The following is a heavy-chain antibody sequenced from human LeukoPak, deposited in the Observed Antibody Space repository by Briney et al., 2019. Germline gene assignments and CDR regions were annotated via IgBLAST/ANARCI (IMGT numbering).Heavy chain of an antibody. J-gene: IGHJ4*02. CDR3: ARAGYSSSWLLY. CDR1: GFTFSAYN. D-gene: IGHD6-13*01. Sequence: GGSLRLSCAASGFTFSAYNMNWVRRTPGKGLEWVSSITTSSSYVFYADSVRGRFTISRDNAENSLYLQMNSLKAEDTAIYYCARAGYSSSWLLYWGQGTLVTVSS. CDR2: ITTSSSYV. V-gene: IGHV3-21*01.